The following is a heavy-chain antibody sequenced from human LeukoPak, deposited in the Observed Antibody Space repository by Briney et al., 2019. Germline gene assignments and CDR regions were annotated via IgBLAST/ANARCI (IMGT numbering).Heavy chain of an antibody. J-gene: IGHJ4*02. CDR3: ARGYQLTAYVWGSKPPIH. CDR1: GGSFSGYY. D-gene: IGHD3-16*01. V-gene: IGHV4-34*01. CDR2: INHSGST. Sequence: PSETLSLTCAVYGGSFSGYYWSWIRQTPGKGLEWIGEINHSGSTNYNPSLKSRVTISVDTSKNQFSLKLSSVTAADTAVYYCARGYQLTAYVWGSKPPIHWGQGTLVTVSS.